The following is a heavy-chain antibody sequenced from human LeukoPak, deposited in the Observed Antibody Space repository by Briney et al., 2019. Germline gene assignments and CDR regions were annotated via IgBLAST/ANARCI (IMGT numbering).Heavy chain of an antibody. CDR3: ARGPYSYDSSGAFDI. J-gene: IGHJ3*02. V-gene: IGHV4-61*02. CDR2: ISSSGST. D-gene: IGHD3-22*01. Sequence: PSETLSLTCTVSGDSISSGDYYWSWIRQPAGKGLEWIGRISSSGSTNYSPSLKSRVTISVDTSKNQFSLKLSSVTAADTAVYFCARGPYSYDSSGAFDIWGRGTMVTVSS. CDR1: GDSISSGDYY.